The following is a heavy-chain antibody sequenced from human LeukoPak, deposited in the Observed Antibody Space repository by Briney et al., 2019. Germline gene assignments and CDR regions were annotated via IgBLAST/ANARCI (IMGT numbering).Heavy chain of an antibody. CDR1: GGSISSGGYY. V-gene: IGHV4-31*03. J-gene: IGHJ6*02. CDR2: IYYSGST. D-gene: IGHD4-11*01. CDR3: ARDTGYYYYGMDV. Sequence: PSETLSLTCTVSGGSISSGGYYWSWIRQHPGKVLEWIGYIYYSGSTYYNPSLKSRVTISVDTSKNQFSLKLSSVTAADTAVYYCARDTGYYYYGMDVWGQGTTVTVSS.